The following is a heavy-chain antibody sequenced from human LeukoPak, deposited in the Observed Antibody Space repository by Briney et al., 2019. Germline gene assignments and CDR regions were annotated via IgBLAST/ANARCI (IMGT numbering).Heavy chain of an antibody. V-gene: IGHV3-21*01. CDR2: ISSSSSYI. D-gene: IGHD3-10*01. Sequence: AGSLRLSCAASGFTFSSYSMNWVRQAPGKGLEWVSSISSSSSYIYYADSVKGRFTISRDNAKNSLYLQMNSLRAEDTAVYYCARGGYGSGSYYSYYGMDVWGKGTTVTVSS. CDR1: GFTFSSYS. J-gene: IGHJ6*04. CDR3: ARGGYGSGSYYSYYGMDV.